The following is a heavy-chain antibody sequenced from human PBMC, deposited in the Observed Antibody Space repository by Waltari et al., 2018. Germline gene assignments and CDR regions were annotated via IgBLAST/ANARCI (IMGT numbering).Heavy chain of an antibody. Sequence: QVQLQESGPGLVKPSETLSLTCSVSGGSISSYYWSWIRQPPGKGLEWIGYIYYSGSTNYNPSLKSRVTISVDTSKNQFSLKLSSVTAADTAVYYCARGPPIPFDPWGQGTLVTVSS. CDR3: ARGPPIPFDP. J-gene: IGHJ5*02. D-gene: IGHD2-2*02. V-gene: IGHV4-59*01. CDR2: IYYSGST. CDR1: GGSISSYY.